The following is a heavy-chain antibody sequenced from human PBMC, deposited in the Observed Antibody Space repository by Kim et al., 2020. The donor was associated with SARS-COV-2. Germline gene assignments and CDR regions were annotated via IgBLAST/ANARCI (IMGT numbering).Heavy chain of an antibody. Sequence: QKFQGRVTITRDTSASTAYMELSSLRSEDTAVYYCARGGGDIVVVPAIKHWGQGTLVTVSS. V-gene: IGHV1-3*01. CDR3: ARGGGDIVVVPAIKH. D-gene: IGHD2-2*01. J-gene: IGHJ4*02.